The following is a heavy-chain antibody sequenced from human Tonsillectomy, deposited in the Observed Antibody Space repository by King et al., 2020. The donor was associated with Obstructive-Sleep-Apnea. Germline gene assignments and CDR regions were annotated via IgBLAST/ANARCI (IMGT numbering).Heavy chain of an antibody. J-gene: IGHJ6*02. V-gene: IGHV3-9*01. CDR3: AKVSSYQTYGDYYHGMDV. CDR2: ISWNSGSI. Sequence: QLVQSGGGLVQPGRSLRLSCAVSGFTFDDYAMHWVRQAPGKGLEWVSGISWNSGSIDYADSVMGRFTISRDNAKNSLYLQMNSLRVEDTALFYCAKVSSYQTYGDYYHGMDVWGQGTTVTVSS. CDR1: GFTFDDYA. D-gene: IGHD4-17*01.